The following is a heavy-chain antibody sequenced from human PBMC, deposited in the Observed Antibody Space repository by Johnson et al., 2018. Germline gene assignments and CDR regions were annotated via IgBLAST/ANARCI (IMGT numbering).Heavy chain of an antibody. CDR2: ISYDGSNK. J-gene: IGHJ3*02. V-gene: IGHV3-30*03. Sequence: VQVVESGGGLVQPGGSLRLSGAASGFTFSSYWMSWVRQAPGKGLEWVAGISYDGSNKYYADSVKGRFTISTGNSKKTLSLHMNSMRAEDTAAYYCASALAGGVVVDAFDIWGQGTMVTVSS. CDR3: ASALAGGVVVDAFDI. CDR1: GFTFSSYW. D-gene: IGHD2-15*01.